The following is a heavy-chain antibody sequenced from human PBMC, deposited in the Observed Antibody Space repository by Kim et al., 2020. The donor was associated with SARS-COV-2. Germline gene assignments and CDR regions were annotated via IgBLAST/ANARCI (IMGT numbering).Heavy chain of an antibody. J-gene: IGHJ4*02. V-gene: IGHV1-46*01. CDR1: GYTFTSYY. CDR2: INPSGGST. Sequence: ASVKVSCKASGYTFTSYYMHWVRQAPGQGLEWMGIINPSGGSTSYAQKFQGRVTMTRDTSTSTVYMELSSLRSEDTAVYYCAVILTGYYSSGPYFDYWGQGTLVTVSS. D-gene: IGHD3-9*01. CDR3: AVILTGYYSSGPYFDY.